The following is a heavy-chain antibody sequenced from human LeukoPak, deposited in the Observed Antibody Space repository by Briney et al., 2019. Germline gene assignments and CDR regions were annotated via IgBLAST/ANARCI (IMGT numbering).Heavy chain of an antibody. CDR2: TYYRSKWYN. Sequence: SQTLSLTCAISGDSVSSNSAAWTWIRQSPSRGLEWLGRTYYRSKWYNDYAVSVKSRITINPDTSKNQFSLQLNSVTPEDTAVYYSAYEWNAFDIWGQGTMVTVSS. J-gene: IGHJ3*02. V-gene: IGHV6-1*01. D-gene: IGHD2-8*01. CDR1: GDSVSSNSAA. CDR3: AYEWNAFDI.